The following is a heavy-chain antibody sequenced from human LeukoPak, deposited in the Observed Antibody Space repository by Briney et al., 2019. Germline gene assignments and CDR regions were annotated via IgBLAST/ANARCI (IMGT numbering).Heavy chain of an antibody. CDR2: ISSSSSTI. Sequence: GGSLRLSCAASGFTFSSYSMNWVRQAPGKGLEWVSYISSSSSTIYYAGSVKGRFTISRDNAKNSLYLQMNSLRAEDTAVYYCVYFDWLLPTVNWGQGTLVTVSS. CDR1: GFTFSSYS. CDR3: VYFDWLLPTVN. D-gene: IGHD3-9*01. V-gene: IGHV3-48*01. J-gene: IGHJ4*02.